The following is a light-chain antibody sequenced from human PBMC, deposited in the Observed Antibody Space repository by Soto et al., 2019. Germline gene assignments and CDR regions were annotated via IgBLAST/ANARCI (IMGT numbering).Light chain of an antibody. CDR3: AAWDDSLNGPL. CDR2: NNN. Sequence: QVVLTQPPSASGTPGQRVTISCSGSSSNIASNTVNWYQQLPGTAPKLLIYNNNHRPSGVLDRFSGSKSGTSASLAISGLQSEDEADYYCAAWDDSLNGPLFGGGTKLTVL. CDR1: SSNIASNT. J-gene: IGLJ2*01. V-gene: IGLV1-44*01.